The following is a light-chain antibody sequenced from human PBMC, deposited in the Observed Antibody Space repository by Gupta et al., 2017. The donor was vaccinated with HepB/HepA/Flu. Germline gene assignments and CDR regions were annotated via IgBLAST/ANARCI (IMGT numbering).Light chain of an antibody. CDR3: CSYAGSSTFVV. J-gene: IGLJ2*01. CDR2: EVS. CDR1: SSDVGSYNL. V-gene: IGLV2-23*02. Sequence: QSALTQPAYVSGSPGQSITISCTGTSSDVGSYNLVSWYQQHTGKAPKLMIYEVSKRPSGVSNRFSGSKSGNTASLTISGLQAEDEADYYCCSYAGSSTFVVFGGGTKLTVL.